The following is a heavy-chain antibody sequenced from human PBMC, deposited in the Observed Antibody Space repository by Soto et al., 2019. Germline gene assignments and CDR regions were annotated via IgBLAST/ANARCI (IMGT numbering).Heavy chain of an antibody. CDR1: GVSVNNDNYY. D-gene: IGHD6-6*01. V-gene: IGHV4-61*03. Sequence: SETLSLTCTVAGVSVNNDNYYWSWIRQPPGKGLEWIGYIYYTGSTTYNPSLKSRVTISLDTSRNHFSLSLSSVTAADTAVFYCAREYSNSPEAFDFWGRGTLVTVSS. J-gene: IGHJ4*02. CDR2: IYYTGST. CDR3: AREYSNSPEAFDF.